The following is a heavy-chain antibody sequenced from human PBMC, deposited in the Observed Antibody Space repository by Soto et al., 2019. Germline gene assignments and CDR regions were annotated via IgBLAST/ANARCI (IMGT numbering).Heavy chain of an antibody. Sequence: SETLSLTCTVSGGSVSSGSYYWSWIRQPPGKGLACIGYIYYSGSTNYNPSLKSRVTISVDTSKNQFSLKLTSVTAADTAVYYCARMRIAARQNPYYHYVMDVRGQGTTVIVSS. CDR3: ARMRIAARQNPYYHYVMDV. D-gene: IGHD6-6*01. CDR1: GGSVSSGSYY. CDR2: IYYSGST. J-gene: IGHJ6*02. V-gene: IGHV4-61*01.